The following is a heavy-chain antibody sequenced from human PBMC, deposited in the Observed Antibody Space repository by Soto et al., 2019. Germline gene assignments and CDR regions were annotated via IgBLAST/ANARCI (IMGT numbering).Heavy chain of an antibody. CDR1: GDSVSNNSAA. CDR3: TREPSSYYWYLDV. Sequence: QVQLQQSGPGLVKPSQTLSLTCAISGDSVSNNSAAWNWIRQSPSRGLEWLGRTYYRSKWYNDYALSVRSRITINPDTSKNQFSLEMNSVTPEDTAVYFCTREPSSYYWYLDVWGRGTLVTVSS. V-gene: IGHV6-1*01. CDR2: TYYRSKWYN. D-gene: IGHD6-13*01. J-gene: IGHJ2*01.